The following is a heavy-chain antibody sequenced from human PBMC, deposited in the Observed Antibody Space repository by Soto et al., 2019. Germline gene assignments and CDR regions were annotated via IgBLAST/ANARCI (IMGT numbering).Heavy chain of an antibody. CDR2: ISSSGSTI. J-gene: IGHJ4*02. D-gene: IGHD6-13*01. CDR3: ARDYYPFNQQLDFPTFDY. V-gene: IGHV3-11*01. Sequence: GGSLRLSCAASGFTFSDYYMSWIRQAPGKGLEWVSYISSSGSTIYYADSVKGRFTISRDNAKNSLYLQMNSLRAEDTAVYYCARDYYPFNQQLDFPTFDYWGQGTLVTVSS. CDR1: GFTFSDYY.